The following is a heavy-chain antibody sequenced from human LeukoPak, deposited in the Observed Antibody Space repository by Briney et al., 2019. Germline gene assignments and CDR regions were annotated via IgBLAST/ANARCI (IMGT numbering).Heavy chain of an antibody. V-gene: IGHV3-21*01. Sequence: GGSLRLSCAASGFTFSSYSMNWVCQAPGKGLEWVSSISSSSSYIYYADSVKGRFTISRDNAKNSLYLQMNSLRAEDTAVYYCARGNVGARDYYFDYWGQGTLVSVSS. CDR3: ARGNVGARDYYFDY. J-gene: IGHJ4*02. CDR1: GFTFSSYS. D-gene: IGHD1-26*01. CDR2: ISSSSSYI.